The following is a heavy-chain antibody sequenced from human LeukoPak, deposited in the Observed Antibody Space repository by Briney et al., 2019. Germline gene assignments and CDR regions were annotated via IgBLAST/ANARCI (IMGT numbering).Heavy chain of an antibody. D-gene: IGHD3-22*01. Sequence: RGSLRLSCAASGFTFSSYAMSWVRQAPGKGLEWVSAISGSGGSTYYADSVKGRFTISRDNSKNTLYLQMNSLRAEDTAVYYCARDPDYYDSSGYIDYWGQGTLVTVSS. CDR2: ISGSGGST. J-gene: IGHJ4*02. CDR1: GFTFSSYA. CDR3: ARDPDYYDSSGYIDY. V-gene: IGHV3-23*01.